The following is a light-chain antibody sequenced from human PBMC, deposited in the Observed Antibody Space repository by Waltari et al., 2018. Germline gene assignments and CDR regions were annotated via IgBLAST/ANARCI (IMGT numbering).Light chain of an antibody. CDR1: SSDVGTYNL. V-gene: IGLV2-23*01. CDR2: EDY. CDR3: CSYVSGDTWV. J-gene: IGLJ3*02. Sequence: QSPLTQPASVSGSPGQSITISCTGTSSDVGTYNLVSWYQQHPGEAPKLMFYEDYKRPSGVSNRFSGSKSGNTASLTISGLQAEDEADYYCCSYVSGDTWVFGGGTELAVL.